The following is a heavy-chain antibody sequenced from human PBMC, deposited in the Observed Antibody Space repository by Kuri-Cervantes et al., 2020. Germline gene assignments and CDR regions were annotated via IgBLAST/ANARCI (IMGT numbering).Heavy chain of an antibody. V-gene: IGHV1-46*01. Sequence: ASVKVSCKASGYTFTSYYMHWVRQAPGQGLEWMGIINPSGGSTSYAQEFQGRVTMTRDTSTSTVYMELSSLRSEDTAVYYCARDPPYSGYDSYSLMDYWGQGTLVTVSS. D-gene: IGHD5-12*01. CDR1: GYTFTSYY. J-gene: IGHJ4*02. CDR3: ARDPPYSGYDSYSLMDY. CDR2: INPSGGST.